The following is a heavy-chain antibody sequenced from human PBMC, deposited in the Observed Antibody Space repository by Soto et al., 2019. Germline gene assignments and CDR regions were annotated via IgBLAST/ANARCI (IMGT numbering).Heavy chain of an antibody. CDR1: GYTFTSYD. CDR2: MNPNSGNT. J-gene: IGHJ2*01. Sequence: QVQLVQSGAEVKKPGASVKVSCKASGYTFTSYDINWVRQATGQGLEWMGWMNPNSGNTGYAQKFQGRGTMTRNTCISTAYMELSSLRSKDTAVYYCASTGYCSGGSCYAWYFDLWGRGTLVTVSS. CDR3: ASTGYCSGGSCYAWYFDL. V-gene: IGHV1-8*01. D-gene: IGHD2-15*01.